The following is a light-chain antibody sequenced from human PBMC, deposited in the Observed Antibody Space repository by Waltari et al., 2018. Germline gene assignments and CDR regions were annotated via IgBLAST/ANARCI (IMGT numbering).Light chain of an antibody. CDR2: QDT. CDR1: KSKDKS. Sequence: SYELTQPPPLPLSPGQPAPLTCSGDKSKDKSVPWYQQKSGQSPVLVIFQDTRRPSGIPERFSGSSSGNTATLTISGTQTLDEADYYCQAWDSRTYVVFGGGTKVTVL. CDR3: QAWDSRTYVV. V-gene: IGLV3-1*01. J-gene: IGLJ2*01.